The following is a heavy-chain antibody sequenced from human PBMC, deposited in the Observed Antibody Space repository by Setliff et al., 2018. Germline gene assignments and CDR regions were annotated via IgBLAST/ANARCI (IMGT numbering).Heavy chain of an antibody. CDR2: IYHNGNS. Sequence: PSETLSLTCSVSGYSISSGYYWGWIRQPPGKGLEWIGSIYHNGNSYYNPSLKSRVTISVDTSKNQFSLKLSSVTAADTAVYYCARRTEYYNFWSGYYDYWGQGTLVTVSS. D-gene: IGHD3-3*01. CDR1: GYSISSGYY. J-gene: IGHJ4*02. V-gene: IGHV4-38-2*01. CDR3: ARRTEYYNFWSGYYDY.